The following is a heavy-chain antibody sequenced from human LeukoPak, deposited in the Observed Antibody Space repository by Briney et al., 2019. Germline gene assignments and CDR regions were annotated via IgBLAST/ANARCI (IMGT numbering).Heavy chain of an antibody. V-gene: IGHV3-74*01. J-gene: IGHJ6*03. Sequence: GGSLRLSCAASGFTFSNYWMHWVRKAPGRGLVWVSRINSDGSSTSYADSVKGRFTISRDNAKNTLYLQMNSLRAEDTAVYYCARDQYGDYVGFYYMDVWGKGTTVTISS. CDR2: INSDGSST. D-gene: IGHD4-17*01. CDR3: ARDQYGDYVGFYYMDV. CDR1: GFTFSNYW.